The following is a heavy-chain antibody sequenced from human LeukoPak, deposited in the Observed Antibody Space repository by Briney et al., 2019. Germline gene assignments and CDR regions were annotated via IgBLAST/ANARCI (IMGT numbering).Heavy chain of an antibody. CDR3: ARLLWFGVQNWFDP. CDR2: ISSSGSTI. V-gene: IGHV3-11*01. D-gene: IGHD3-10*01. CDR1: GFTFSDYY. J-gene: IGHJ5*02. Sequence: GGSLRLSCAASGFTFSDYYMSWIRQAPGKGLEWVSYISSSGSTIYYAGSVKGRFTISRDNAKNSLYLQMNSLRAEDTAVYYCARLLWFGVQNWFDPWGQGTLVTVSS.